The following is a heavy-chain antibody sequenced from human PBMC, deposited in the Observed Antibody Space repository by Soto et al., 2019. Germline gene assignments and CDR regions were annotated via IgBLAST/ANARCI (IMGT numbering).Heavy chain of an antibody. CDR2: ISTYNGDT. J-gene: IGHJ4*02. Sequence: QVQLVQSGAEVKKPGASVRVSCKASGYTFTTYGISWVRQAPGQGLEWMGWISTYNGDTNYAQKLPDRVTMTTDTSTSTAYMELRSLRSDDTAVYLCARSYSSGWYGPYFDFWGQGTLVTVSS. CDR3: ARSYSSGWYGPYFDF. CDR1: GYTFTTYG. V-gene: IGHV1-18*01. D-gene: IGHD6-19*01.